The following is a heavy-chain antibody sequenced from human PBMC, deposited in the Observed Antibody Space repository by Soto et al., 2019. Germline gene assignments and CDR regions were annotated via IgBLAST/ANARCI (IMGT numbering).Heavy chain of an antibody. D-gene: IGHD3-9*01. CDR1: GYTFTGYY. CDR2: IDPNSGGT. CDR3: ARDRGPYYDILTGYYNDYYYGMDV. J-gene: IGHJ6*02. V-gene: IGHV1-2*02. Sequence: ASVKVSCKASGYTFTGYYMHWVRQAPGQGLEWMGWIDPNSGGTNYAQKFQGRVTMTRDTSISTAYMELSRLRSDDTAVYYCARDRGPYYDILTGYYNDYYYGMDVWGQGTTVTVSS.